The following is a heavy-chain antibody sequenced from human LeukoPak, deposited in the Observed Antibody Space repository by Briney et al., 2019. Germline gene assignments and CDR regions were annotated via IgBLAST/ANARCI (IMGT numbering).Heavy chain of an antibody. CDR1: GGTFSSYA. Sequence: ASVTDSLKASGGTFSSYAISWVRQAPGQGLEWMGGIIPIFGTANYAQKFQGRVTITADESTSTAYMDLSSLRSEDTAVYYCARDPVAAAGLNWYFDLWGRGALGTVSS. CDR3: ARDPVAAAGLNWYFDL. D-gene: IGHD6-13*01. J-gene: IGHJ2*01. CDR2: IIPIFGTA. V-gene: IGHV1-69*13.